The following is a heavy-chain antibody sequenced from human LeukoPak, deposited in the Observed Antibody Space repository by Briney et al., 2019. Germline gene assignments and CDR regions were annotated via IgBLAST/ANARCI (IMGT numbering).Heavy chain of an antibody. CDR3: ARSAVTGPGWIDS. J-gene: IGHJ5*01. CDR1: GFTVSGNY. D-gene: IGHD6-19*01. CDR2: IYSGGGT. V-gene: IGHV3-53*01. Sequence: GGSLRLSCAASGFTVSGNYMSLVRQAPGRGLQWVSVIYSGGGTYYADSVKGRFTISRDNSKNTLYLQMNGLRAEDTAVYYCARSAVTGPGWIDSWGQGTLVTVSS.